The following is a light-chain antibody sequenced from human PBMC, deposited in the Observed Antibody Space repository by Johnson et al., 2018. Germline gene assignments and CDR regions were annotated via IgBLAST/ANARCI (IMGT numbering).Light chain of an antibody. V-gene: IGLV1-51*02. Sequence: QSVLTQPPSVSAAPGQKVTISCSGSSSNIGNNYVSWYQQLPGTAPKLLIYENNKRPSGIPDRFSGSTSGTSATLGITGLQTGDEADYYCGTWASSLSAGNFFGTGTKVTVL. CDR2: ENN. J-gene: IGLJ1*01. CDR3: GTWASSLSAGNF. CDR1: SSNIGNNY.